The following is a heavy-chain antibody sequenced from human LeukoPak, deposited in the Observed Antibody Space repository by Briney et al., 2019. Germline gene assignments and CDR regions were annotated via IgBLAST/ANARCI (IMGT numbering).Heavy chain of an antibody. CDR1: GFTFSSYG. CDR3: AKGFLGACTGATCYYFDS. D-gene: IGHD2-8*02. V-gene: IGHV3-30*02. J-gene: IGHJ4*02. Sequence: GGSLRLSCAASGFTFSSYGMHWVRQAPGKGLEWVAFIRYDGSNKYYADSVKGRFTISRDNSKNTLFLQMNSLRVDDTAMYYCAKGFLGACTGATCYYFDSWGQGTLVTVSS. CDR2: IRYDGSNK.